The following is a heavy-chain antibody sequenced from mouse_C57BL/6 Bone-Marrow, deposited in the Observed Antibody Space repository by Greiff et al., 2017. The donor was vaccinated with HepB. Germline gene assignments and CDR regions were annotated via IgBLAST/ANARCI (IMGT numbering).Heavy chain of an antibody. Sequence: EVKVVESGGGLVKPGGSLKLSCAASGFTFSSYAMSWVRQTPEKRLEWVATISDGGSYTYYPDNVKGRFTISRDNAKNNLYLQMSQLKSEDTAMYYWARGGPTIVTTWYFDVWGTGTTVTVSS. D-gene: IGHD2-5*01. J-gene: IGHJ1*03. V-gene: IGHV5-4*03. CDR2: ISDGGSYT. CDR3: ARGGPTIVTTWYFDV. CDR1: GFTFSSYA.